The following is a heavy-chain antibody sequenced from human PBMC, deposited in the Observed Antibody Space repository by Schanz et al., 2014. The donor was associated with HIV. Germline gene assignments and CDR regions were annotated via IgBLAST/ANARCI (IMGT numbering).Heavy chain of an antibody. CDR2: ISYDGSNK. J-gene: IGHJ4*02. CDR3: ARDFSGWTEFDY. CDR1: GFTFSDYA. V-gene: IGHV3-30*03. D-gene: IGHD6-19*01. Sequence: QVQLVESGGGVVQPGRSLRLSCAASGFTFSDYAMHWVRQAPGKGLEWVAFISYDGSNKYYADSVKGRFTISRDNSKITLYLHMNSLRSDDTAVYYCARDFSGWTEFDYWGQGTLVTVSS.